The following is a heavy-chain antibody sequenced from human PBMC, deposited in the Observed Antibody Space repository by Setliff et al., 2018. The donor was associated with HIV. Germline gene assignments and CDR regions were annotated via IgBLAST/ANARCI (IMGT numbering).Heavy chain of an antibody. D-gene: IGHD6-13*01. Sequence: PSKTLSLTCTVSGGSISTGVYYWSWIRQPADKALEWIGRISASGSTNYNPSLESRVTLSIDTSNNQFSLKLTSVTAADTAVYYCARVYSRSWFFFDHWGQGILVTVSS. V-gene: IGHV4-61*02. CDR2: ISASGST. J-gene: IGHJ4*02. CDR1: GGSISTGVYY. CDR3: ARVYSRSWFFFDH.